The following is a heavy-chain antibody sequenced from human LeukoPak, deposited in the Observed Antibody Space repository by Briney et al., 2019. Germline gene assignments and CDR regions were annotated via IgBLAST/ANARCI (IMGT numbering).Heavy chain of an antibody. CDR3: ARQNYDYVWGSYRYTDY. CDR1: GGSISSSSYY. Sequence: SETLSLTCTVSGGSISSSSYYWGWIRQPPGKGLEWIGSIYYSGSTYYNPSLKSRVTISVDTSKNQFSLKLSSVTAADTAVYYCARQNYDYVWGSYRYTDYWGQGTLVTASS. J-gene: IGHJ4*02. D-gene: IGHD3-16*02. V-gene: IGHV4-39*01. CDR2: IYYSGST.